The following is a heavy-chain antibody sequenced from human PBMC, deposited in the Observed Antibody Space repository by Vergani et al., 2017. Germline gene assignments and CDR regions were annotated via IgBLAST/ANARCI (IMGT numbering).Heavy chain of an antibody. CDR2: IYSGGST. V-gene: IGHV3-66*02. D-gene: IGHD5-12*01. CDR3: ASGGGYDFGLFDY. J-gene: IGHJ4*02. CDR1: GFPVSSNY. Sequence: EVQLVESGGGLVQPGGSLRLSCAASGFPVSSNYMGWVRPAQGKGLEWVSVIYSGGSTYYADSVKGRFTISRDNSKNTLYLQMNSLRAEDTAVYYCASGGGYDFGLFDYWGQGTLVTVSS.